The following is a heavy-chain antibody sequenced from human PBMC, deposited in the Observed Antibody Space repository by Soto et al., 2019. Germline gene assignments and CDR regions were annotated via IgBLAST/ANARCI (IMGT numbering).Heavy chain of an antibody. CDR3: AHRVSGWYPTKNWFDP. D-gene: IGHD6-19*01. CDR1: GFSLSTSGVG. V-gene: IGHV2-5*01. CDR2: IYWNDDK. J-gene: IGHJ5*02. Sequence: QITLKESGPTLVKPTQTLTLTCTFSGFSLSTSGVGVGWIRQPPGKALEWLALIYWNDDKRYSPSLKSRLTITKDISKKQVVLTMTNMDPVDTATYYCAHRVSGWYPTKNWFDPWGQGTLVTV.